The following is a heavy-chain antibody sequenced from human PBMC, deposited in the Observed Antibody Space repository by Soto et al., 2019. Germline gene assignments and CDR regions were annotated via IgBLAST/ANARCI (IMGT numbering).Heavy chain of an antibody. D-gene: IGHD6-6*01. Sequence: SETLSLTCTVSGGSISSGDYYWSWIRQPPGKGLEWIGYIYYSGSTYYNPSLKSRVTISVDTSKNQFSLKLSSVTAADTAVYYCARGDFLAALHGMDIWGQGTTVNVSS. J-gene: IGHJ6*02. CDR3: ARGDFLAALHGMDI. CDR2: IYYSGST. V-gene: IGHV4-30-4*01. CDR1: GGSISSGDYY.